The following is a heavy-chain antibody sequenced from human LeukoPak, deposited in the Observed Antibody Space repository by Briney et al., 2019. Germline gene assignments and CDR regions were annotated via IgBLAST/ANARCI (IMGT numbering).Heavy chain of an antibody. Sequence: PGRSLRLSCTASGFTFGDYAMSWVRQAPGKGLEWVGFIRSKAYGGTTEYAASVKGRFTISRDDSKSIAYLQMNSLKTEDTAVYYCTRGEEQQLAFDYWGQGTLVTVSS. V-gene: IGHV3-49*04. CDR3: TRGEEQQLAFDY. D-gene: IGHD6-13*01. CDR1: GFTFGDYA. CDR2: IRSKAYGGTT. J-gene: IGHJ4*02.